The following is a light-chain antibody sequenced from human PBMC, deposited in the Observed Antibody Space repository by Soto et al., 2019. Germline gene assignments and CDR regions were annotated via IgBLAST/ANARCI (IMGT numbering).Light chain of an antibody. CDR2: AAS. CDR3: QQSYSSPPT. Sequence: DIRMTQFPSSLSASVEDRVIITCGASQSISKHLNWYQQKPGKAPKLLIFAASSLQSGVPSRFSGSRYGPDLTITISSMQTEDFETYYCQQSYSSPPTFGHGTKVDIK. V-gene: IGKV1-39*01. CDR1: QSISKH. J-gene: IGKJ1*01.